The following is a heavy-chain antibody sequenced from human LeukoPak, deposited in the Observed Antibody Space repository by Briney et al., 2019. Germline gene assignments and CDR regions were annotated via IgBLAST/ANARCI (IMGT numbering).Heavy chain of an antibody. CDR1: GFTFGSYA. V-gene: IGHV3-23*01. CDR2: ISGSGGST. D-gene: IGHD3-22*01. Sequence: PGGSLRLSCAASGFTFGSYAMSWVHQAPGKGLEYVSAISGSGGSTYYADSVKGRFTISRDNSKNTLYLQMNSLRAEDTAVYYCAKDTGDSSGYFSLNWFDPWGQGTLVTVSS. J-gene: IGHJ5*02. CDR3: AKDTGDSSGYFSLNWFDP.